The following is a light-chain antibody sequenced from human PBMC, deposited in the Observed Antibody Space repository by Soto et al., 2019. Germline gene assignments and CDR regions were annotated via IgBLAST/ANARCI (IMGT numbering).Light chain of an antibody. CDR3: NSYTSASTYV. Sequence: QSALTQPASVSGSPGQSITIFCTGTSSDIGIYNFVSWYQQQPGKAPKLMIYNVYSRPSGVSSRFSGSKSGNTASLTISWLQAEDEADYYFNSYTSASTYVFGTGTTLTVL. CDR2: NVY. V-gene: IGLV2-14*03. CDR1: SSDIGIYNF. J-gene: IGLJ1*01.